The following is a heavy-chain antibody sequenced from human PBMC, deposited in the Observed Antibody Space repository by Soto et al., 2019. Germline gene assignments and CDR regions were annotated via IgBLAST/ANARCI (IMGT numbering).Heavy chain of an antibody. Sequence: ASVKVSCKASGYTFTGYYMHWVRQAPGQGLEWMGWINPNSGGTNYAQKFQGWVTMTRDTSISTAYMELSRLRSDDTAVYYCARVRAFTVTHVDYFDYWGQGTLVTVSS. D-gene: IGHD4-4*01. J-gene: IGHJ4*02. CDR3: ARVRAFTVTHVDYFDY. V-gene: IGHV1-2*04. CDR1: GYTFTGYY. CDR2: INPNSGGT.